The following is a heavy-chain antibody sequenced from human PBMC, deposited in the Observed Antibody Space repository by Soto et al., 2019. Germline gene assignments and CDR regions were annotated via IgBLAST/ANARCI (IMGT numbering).Heavy chain of an antibody. J-gene: IGHJ4*02. D-gene: IGHD3-3*01. CDR3: ARRSRGDFWSGYYIVY. CDR1: GGSISSSSYY. Sequence: NPSETLSLTCTVSGGSISSSSYYWGWIRQPPGKGLEWIGSIYYSGSTYYNPSLKSRVTISVDTSKNQFSLKLSSVTAADTAVYYCARRSRGDFWSGYYIVYWGQGTLVTVSS. V-gene: IGHV4-39*01. CDR2: IYYSGST.